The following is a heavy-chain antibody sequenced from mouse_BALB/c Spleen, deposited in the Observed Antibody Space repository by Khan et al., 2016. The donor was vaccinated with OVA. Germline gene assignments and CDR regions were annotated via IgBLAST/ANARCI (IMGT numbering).Heavy chain of an antibody. Sequence: EVQLQQSGAELVRPGALVKLSCKASGFNIKDYSMHWVKQRPEQGLVWIGRIDPENGNTIYDPRLQGKASITSDTSSNTAHLQLSSLTSEDTAVYYCARDGYSPGFAYWGQGTLVTVSA. V-gene: IGHV14-1*02. J-gene: IGHJ3*01. D-gene: IGHD2-3*01. CDR3: ARDGYSPGFAY. CDR2: IDPENGNT. CDR1: GFNIKDYS.